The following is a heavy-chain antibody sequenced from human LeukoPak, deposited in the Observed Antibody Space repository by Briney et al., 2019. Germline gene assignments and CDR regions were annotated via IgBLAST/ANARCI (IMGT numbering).Heavy chain of an antibody. CDR3: ARNIVGPRQVDY. J-gene: IGHJ4*02. CDR1: GVSISSYY. Sequence: PSETLSLTCTVSGVSISSYYWSWIRQPPGKGLEWFGYIYHSGTTNYNPSLKSRVTISVDTSKSQFSLKLSSVTAADTAIYYCARNIVGPRQVDYWGQGTLVTVSS. D-gene: IGHD1-26*01. CDR2: IYHSGTT. V-gene: IGHV4-59*01.